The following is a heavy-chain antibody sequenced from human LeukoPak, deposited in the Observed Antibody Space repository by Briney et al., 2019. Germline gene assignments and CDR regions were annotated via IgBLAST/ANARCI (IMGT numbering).Heavy chain of an antibody. Sequence: GESLQISCKGSGYSFTSYWIGWVRQMPGKGLEWMGIIYPGDSDTRYSPSFQGQVTISADKSISTAYLQWSSLKASDTAMYYFARGEYFYDSSCYWQFDYWGPGTLVTLPS. V-gene: IGHV5-51*01. CDR2: IYPGDSDT. J-gene: IGHJ4*02. D-gene: IGHD3-22*01. CDR1: GYSFTSYW. CDR3: ARGEYFYDSSCYWQFDY.